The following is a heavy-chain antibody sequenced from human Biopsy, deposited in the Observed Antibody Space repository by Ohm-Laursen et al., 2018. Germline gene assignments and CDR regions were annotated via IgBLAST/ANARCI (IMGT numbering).Heavy chain of an antibody. V-gene: IGHV4-61*01. J-gene: IGHJ3*02. Sequence: TLSPTCTVSGGSVSSGSYYWSWIRQPPGKGLEWIGYIYYSGSTNYNPSLKSRVTISVDTSRNQFSLKLSSVTAADTAVYYCAGRPWPNAFDIWGQGTMVTVSS. CDR2: IYYSGST. CDR3: AGRPWPNAFDI. CDR1: GGSVSSGSYY. D-gene: IGHD5-12*01.